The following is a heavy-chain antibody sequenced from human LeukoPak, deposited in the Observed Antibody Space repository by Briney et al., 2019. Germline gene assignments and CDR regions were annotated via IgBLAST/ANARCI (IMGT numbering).Heavy chain of an antibody. V-gene: IGHV5-51*01. D-gene: IGHD2-2*02. CDR3: ARVYCSSTGCYRIHHFDY. CDR1: GYSFTGYW. Sequence: GESLKISCQGSGYSFTGYWIGWVRQMPGKGLEWMGIIYPGDSDTKYNPSFQGQVTISADKSISTAYLQWSSLKASDTAIYYCARVYCSSTGCYRIHHFDYWGHGTLVTVSS. CDR2: IYPGDSDT. J-gene: IGHJ4*01.